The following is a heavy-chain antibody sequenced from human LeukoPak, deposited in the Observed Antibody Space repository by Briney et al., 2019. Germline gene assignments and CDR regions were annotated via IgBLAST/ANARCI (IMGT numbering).Heavy chain of an antibody. CDR1: GFTFSSYA. V-gene: IGHV3-23*01. Sequence: PGGSLRLSCAATGFTFSSYAMCWVRQAPGKGLERVSAISGSGGSTYYADSVKGRFTISRDNSKNTLYLQMNSLRAEDTAVYYCAKLGQWLVPDYDYYRMDVWGQGTTVTVSS. CDR2: ISGSGGST. D-gene: IGHD6-19*01. CDR3: AKLGQWLVPDYDYYRMDV. J-gene: IGHJ6*02.